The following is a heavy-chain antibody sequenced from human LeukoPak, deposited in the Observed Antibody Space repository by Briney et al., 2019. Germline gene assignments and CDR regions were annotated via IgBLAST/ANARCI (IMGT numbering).Heavy chain of an antibody. CDR1: GFTFSNYG. V-gene: IGHV3-30*12. D-gene: IGHD3/OR15-3a*01. CDR2: ISYDGSNR. Sequence: GGSLRLSCAGSGFTFSNYGMHWVRRAPGKGLEWVAVISYDGSNRYYADSVKGRFIISRDNSKNTLSLQMNSLRDEDTAVYYCARDDGFSCYSYWGQGTLVTVSS. J-gene: IGHJ4*02. CDR3: ARDDGFSCYSY.